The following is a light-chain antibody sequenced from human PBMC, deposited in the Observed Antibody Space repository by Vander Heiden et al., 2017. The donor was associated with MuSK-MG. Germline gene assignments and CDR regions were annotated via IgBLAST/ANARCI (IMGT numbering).Light chain of an antibody. CDR2: EDS. CDR3: YSTDSSANLWV. J-gene: IGLJ3*02. Sequence: SYALPQPPSASVSPGQTARITCPGDALPQNYAYWCQQKTSQAPVLVIYEDSKRPSGIPGRFSGSSSGTRATLTISGAQVEDEADYYCYSTDSSANLWVFGGGTKLTVL. CDR1: ALPQNY. V-gene: IGLV3-10*01.